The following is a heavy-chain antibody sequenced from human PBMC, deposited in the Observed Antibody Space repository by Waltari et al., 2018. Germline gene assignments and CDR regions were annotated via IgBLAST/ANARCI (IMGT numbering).Heavy chain of an antibody. D-gene: IGHD3-3*01. Sequence: QVQLVQSGAEVKKPGASVKVSCKASGYTFTGYYMHGVRQAPGQGLEWMGWINPNSGGTNYAQKFQGRVTMTRDTSISTAYMELSRLRSDDTAVYYCARVGTIFGVAPGLIYWGQGTLVTVSS. J-gene: IGHJ4*02. CDR1: GYTFTGYY. CDR2: INPNSGGT. CDR3: ARVGTIFGVAPGLIY. V-gene: IGHV1-2*02.